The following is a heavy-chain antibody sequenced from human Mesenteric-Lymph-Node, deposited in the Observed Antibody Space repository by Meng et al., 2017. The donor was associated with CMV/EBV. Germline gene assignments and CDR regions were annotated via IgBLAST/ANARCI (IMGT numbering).Heavy chain of an antibody. D-gene: IGHD3-3*01. V-gene: IGHV4-34*02. J-gene: IGHJ4*02. Sequence: QLHLQQWGAGLSKPSAHLSITCAVYGGSFSGDSWNWVRQPPGKELEWIGGVNHSGTTNYNPSLKSRATISLDTSKTQFSLKLNSVTAADTAVYYCARDRKLIAIFGVVRDYWGQGTLVTVSS. CDR3: ARDRKLIAIFGVVRDY. CDR2: VNHSGTT. CDR1: GGSFSGDS.